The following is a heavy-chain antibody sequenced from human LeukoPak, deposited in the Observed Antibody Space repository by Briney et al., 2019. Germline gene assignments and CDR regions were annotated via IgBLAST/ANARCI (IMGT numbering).Heavy chain of an antibody. CDR1: GGSISSSSYY. D-gene: IGHD6-13*01. V-gene: IGHV4-39*01. CDR3: ARQRSSSWTPHSTTGYGMDV. J-gene: IGHJ6*02. Sequence: PSETLSLTCTVSGGSISSSSYYWGWIRQPPGKGLEWIGSIYYSGSTYYNPSLKSRVTISVDTSKNQFSLKLSSVTAADTAVYYCARQRSSSWTPHSTTGYGMDVWGQGTTVTVSS. CDR2: IYYSGST.